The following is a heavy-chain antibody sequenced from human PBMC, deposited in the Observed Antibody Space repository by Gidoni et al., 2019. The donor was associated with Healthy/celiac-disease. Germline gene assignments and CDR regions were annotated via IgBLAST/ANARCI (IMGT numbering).Heavy chain of an antibody. V-gene: IGHV3-33*01. Sequence: QVQQVESGGGVVQPGRSLRRSGGASGCTCSSYGMHWVRQAPGKGLGWVAVIWYDGSNKYYADSVKGRFTISRDNSKNTLYLQMNSLRAEDTAVYYCAREIRFLEWCLDYWGQGTLVTVSS. D-gene: IGHD3-3*01. J-gene: IGHJ4*02. CDR2: IWYDGSNK. CDR3: AREIRFLEWCLDY. CDR1: GCTCSSYG.